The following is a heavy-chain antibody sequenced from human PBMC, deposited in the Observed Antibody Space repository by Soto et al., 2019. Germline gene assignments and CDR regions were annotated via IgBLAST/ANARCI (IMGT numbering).Heavy chain of an antibody. J-gene: IGHJ4*02. CDR1: NASITSSGYY. Sequence: QVQLQESGPRLVEASQTLSLTCTVSNASITSSGYYWSWVRQPPGQRLEWIGYIYHSGSTFYSPSLQSRLTMSGDTSKNQFSLTLRSVTAADTAVYHCARMSGTYYVPDYWGQGTLVTVSS. CDR3: ARMSGTYYVPDY. D-gene: IGHD1-26*01. V-gene: IGHV4-31*03. CDR2: IYHSGST.